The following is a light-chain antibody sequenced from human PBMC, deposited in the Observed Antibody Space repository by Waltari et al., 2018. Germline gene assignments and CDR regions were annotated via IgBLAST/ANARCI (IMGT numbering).Light chain of an antibody. Sequence: QSALTQPRSVSGSPGQSVTISCTGTISDVGGHNYVSWYQQHPGKARKLMIYDVNKRPSGVPDRFSGSKSGNTASLTISGLQGEDEADYYCYSYAGSSSFVFGTGTEIIVL. CDR2: DVN. CDR1: ISDVGGHNY. V-gene: IGLV2-11*01. J-gene: IGLJ1*01. CDR3: YSYAGSSSFV.